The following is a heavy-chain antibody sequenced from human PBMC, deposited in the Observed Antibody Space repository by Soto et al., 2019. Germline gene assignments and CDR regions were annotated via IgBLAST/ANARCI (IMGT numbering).Heavy chain of an antibody. V-gene: IGHV4-34*01. CDR2: INHSGSN. CDR3: ARESYYDSSGYYYSYYHYRLDV. Sequence: SETLSLTCTVNGGSFSGRYWSWIRQPPGKGLEWIGEINHSGSNKYNPSLKSRLTISVDTSKNQFSLSLSSVTAADTAVYYCARESYYDSSGYYYSYYHYRLDVWGQGTTDTVSS. CDR1: GGSFSGRY. J-gene: IGHJ6*02. D-gene: IGHD3-22*01.